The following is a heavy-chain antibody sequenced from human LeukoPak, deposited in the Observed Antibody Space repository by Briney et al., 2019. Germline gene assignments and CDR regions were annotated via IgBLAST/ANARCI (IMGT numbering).Heavy chain of an antibody. J-gene: IGHJ4*02. V-gene: IGHV4-30-4*08. CDR2: IYYSGST. CDR3: ARGGYSYGSQPDNFDY. Sequence: PSQTLSLTCTVSGGSISSGDYYWSWFRQPPGKGLEWIGYIYYSGSTYYNPSLKSRVTISVDASKNQFSLKLSSVTAADTAVYYCARGGYSYGSQPDNFDYWGQGTLVTVSS. CDR1: GGSISSGDYY. D-gene: IGHD5-18*01.